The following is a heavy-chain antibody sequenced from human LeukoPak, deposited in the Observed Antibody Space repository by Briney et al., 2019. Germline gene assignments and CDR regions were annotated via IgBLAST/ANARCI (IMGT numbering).Heavy chain of an antibody. D-gene: IGHD6-13*01. V-gene: IGHV4-39*01. CDR3: ARQYGPGYSSTWYFDY. CDR2: TYYSGNT. CDR1: GGSISSSAYS. J-gene: IGHJ4*02. Sequence: RPSETLSLTCTVSGGSISSSAYSWGWIRQPPGKGLEWIGNTYYSGNTYYNPSLKSRVTISVDTSKNQFSLKLNSVTAADTAVYYCARQYGPGYSSTWYFDYWGQGTLVTVSS.